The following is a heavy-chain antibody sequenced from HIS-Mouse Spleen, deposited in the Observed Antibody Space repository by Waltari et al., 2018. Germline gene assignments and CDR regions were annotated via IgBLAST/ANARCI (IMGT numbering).Heavy chain of an antibody. Sequence: QLQLQESGPGLVKPSETLSLTCTVSGGSISSSSYYWGWIRQPPGKGLEWIGSMYYSGGTYYNPSLKSRVTISGDTSKNQFSLKLSSVTAADTAVYYCARHVIWGGTGRFDYWGQGTLVTVSS. J-gene: IGHJ4*02. D-gene: IGHD3-3*01. CDR3: ARHVIWGGTGRFDY. CDR2: MYYSGGT. V-gene: IGHV4-39*01. CDR1: GGSISSSSYY.